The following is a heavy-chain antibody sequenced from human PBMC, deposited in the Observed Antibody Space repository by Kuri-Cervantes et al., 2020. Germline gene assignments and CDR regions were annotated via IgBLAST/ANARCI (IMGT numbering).Heavy chain of an antibody. J-gene: IGHJ4*02. CDR3: ARARGQGSGSSWLGY. V-gene: IGHV1-2*04. CDR2: INPNSGGT. CDR1: GYTFTSYD. D-gene: IGHD3-10*01. Sequence: ASVKVSCKASGYTFTSYDINWVRQAPGQGLEWMGWINPNSGGTNYAQKFQGWVTMTRDTSISTACMELSRLRSDDTAVYYCARARGQGSGSSWLGYWGQGTLVTVSS.